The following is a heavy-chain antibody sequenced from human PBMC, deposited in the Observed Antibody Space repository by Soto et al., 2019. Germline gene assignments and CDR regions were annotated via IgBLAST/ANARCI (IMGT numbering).Heavy chain of an antibody. J-gene: IGHJ4*02. Sequence: PGGSLRLSCAASGFTFTRYSMNWVRQAPGKGLEWVSSISSTTNYIYYGDSMRGRFTISRDNAKNSLYLEMNSLRAEDTAVYYCARESEDLTSNFDYWGQGTLVTVSS. CDR3: ARESEDLTSNFDY. CDR1: GFTFTRYS. CDR2: ISSTTNYI. V-gene: IGHV3-21*06.